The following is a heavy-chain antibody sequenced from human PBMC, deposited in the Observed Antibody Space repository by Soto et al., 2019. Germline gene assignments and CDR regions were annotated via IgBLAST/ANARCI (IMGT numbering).Heavy chain of an antibody. J-gene: IGHJ4*02. Sequence: PGGSLRLSCAASGFTFTRYSMNWVRQAPGKGLEWVSSISSTTNYIYYGDSMRGRFTISRDNAKNSLYLEMNSLRAEDTAVYYCARESEDLTSNFDYWGQGTLVTVSS. CDR3: ARESEDLTSNFDY. CDR1: GFTFTRYS. CDR2: ISSTTNYI. V-gene: IGHV3-21*06.